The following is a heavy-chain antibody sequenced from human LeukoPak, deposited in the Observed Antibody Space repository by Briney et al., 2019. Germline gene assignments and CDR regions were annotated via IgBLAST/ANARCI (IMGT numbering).Heavy chain of an antibody. V-gene: IGHV3-20*04. D-gene: IGHD3-10*01. CDR1: GFTFDDYG. Sequence: GGSLRLSCAASGFTFDDYGMSWVRQAPGKGLEWLSGIKRYGDSTGYADSVKGRFTISRDNAKNSLYLQMNSLRAEDTAVYYCATSESQTRFDFWGQGTLVTASS. J-gene: IGHJ4*02. CDR2: IKRYGDST. CDR3: ATSESQTRFDF.